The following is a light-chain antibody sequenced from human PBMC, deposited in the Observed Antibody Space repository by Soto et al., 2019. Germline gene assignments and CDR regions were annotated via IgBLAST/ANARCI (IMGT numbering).Light chain of an antibody. CDR2: EVS. Sequence: QSALTQPASVSGSPGPSITISCTGTSSDVGGYNYVSWYQQHPGKAPKLMIYEVSNRPSGVSNRFSGSKSGNTASLTISGLQAEDEADDYCSSYTSSSTLVVFGGGTQLTVL. CDR1: SSDVGGYNY. CDR3: SSYTSSSTLVV. V-gene: IGLV2-14*01. J-gene: IGLJ2*01.